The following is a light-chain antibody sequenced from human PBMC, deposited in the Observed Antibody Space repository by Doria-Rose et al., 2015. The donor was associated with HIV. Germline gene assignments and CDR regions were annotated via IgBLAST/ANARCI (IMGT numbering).Light chain of an antibody. J-gene: IGKJ5*01. CDR3: QQYYSYPRA. CDR1: QGISSY. CDR2: AAS. V-gene: IGKV1-8*01. Sequence: PSSFSASTGDRVAITCRASQGISSYLAWYQQKPGKAPNLLIYAASTLQSGVPSRFGGSGSGTDFTLTISCLQSEDFATYYCQQYYSYPRAFGQGTRLEIK.